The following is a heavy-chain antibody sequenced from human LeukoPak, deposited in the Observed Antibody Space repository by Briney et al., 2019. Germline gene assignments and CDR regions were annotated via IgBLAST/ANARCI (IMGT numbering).Heavy chain of an antibody. D-gene: IGHD3-10*01. J-gene: IGHJ6*03. Sequence: SVKVSCKASGFTFTSSAMQWVRQARGQRLEWIGWIVVGSGNTNYAQKFQERVTITRDMSTSTAYMELSSLGSEDTAVYYCAAELPSMVRGNSYYYYYMDVWGKGTTVTVSS. CDR3: AAELPSMVRGNSYYYYYMDV. CDR2: IVVGSGNT. V-gene: IGHV1-58*02. CDR1: GFTFTSSA.